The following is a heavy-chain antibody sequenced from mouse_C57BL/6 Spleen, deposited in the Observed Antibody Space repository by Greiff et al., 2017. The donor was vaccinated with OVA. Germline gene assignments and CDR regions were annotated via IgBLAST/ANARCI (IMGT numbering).Heavy chain of an antibody. CDR3: ARRVTGTDWYFDV. Sequence: QVQLQQSGSELRSPGSSVKLSCKDFDSAVFPIAYMSWVRQKPGHGFEWIGGILPSIGRTIYGEKFEDKATLDADTLSNTAYLELNSLTSEDSAIYYCARRVTGTDWYFDVWGTGTTVTVSS. J-gene: IGHJ1*03. V-gene: IGHV15-2*01. CDR2: ILPSIGRT. D-gene: IGHD4-1*01. CDR1: DSAVFPIAY.